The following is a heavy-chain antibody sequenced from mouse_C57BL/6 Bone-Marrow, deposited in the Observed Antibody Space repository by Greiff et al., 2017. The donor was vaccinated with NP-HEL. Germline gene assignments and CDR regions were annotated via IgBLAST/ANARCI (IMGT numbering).Heavy chain of an antibody. CDR1: GYTFTSYG. Sequence: VQLQQSGAELARPGASVKLSCKASGYTFTSYGISWVKQRTGQGLEWIGEIYPRSGNTNYNEKFKGKATLTADKSSSTAYMELRSLTSEDSAVYVCATLIYDGYYDYAMDYWGQGTSVTVSS. CDR3: ATLIYDGYYDYAMDY. J-gene: IGHJ4*01. D-gene: IGHD2-3*01. V-gene: IGHV1-81*01. CDR2: IYPRSGNT.